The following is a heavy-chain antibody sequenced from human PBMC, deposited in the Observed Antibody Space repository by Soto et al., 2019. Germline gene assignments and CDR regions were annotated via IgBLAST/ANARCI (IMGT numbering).Heavy chain of an antibody. Sequence: GGSLRLSCAVSGFTLSSYGIHWVRQAPGKGLEWVAFMSYDGNKKSYADSVKGQFTISRDNSKNTLYLQMDSLRAEDTAMYYCAKGLSVIQEWIIDGHWGQGTQVTVSS. CDR3: AKGLSVIQEWIIDGH. CDR2: MSYDGNKK. D-gene: IGHD5-18*01. V-gene: IGHV3-30*18. CDR1: GFTLSSYG. J-gene: IGHJ4*02.